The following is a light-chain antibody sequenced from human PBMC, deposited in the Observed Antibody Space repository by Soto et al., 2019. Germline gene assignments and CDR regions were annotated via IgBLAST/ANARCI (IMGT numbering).Light chain of an antibody. CDR2: AAS. CDR1: QSVSNNY. V-gene: IGKV3-20*01. J-gene: IGKJ1*01. Sequence: ESVLTQSPGTLSLSPGGRATLSCRASQSVSNNYLAWYQQKPGQSPRLLIYAASRRATGIPDRFSGSGSGTDFTLTISRLEPEDFAVYYCQQYGSSPWTFGQGTKVDI. CDR3: QQYGSSPWT.